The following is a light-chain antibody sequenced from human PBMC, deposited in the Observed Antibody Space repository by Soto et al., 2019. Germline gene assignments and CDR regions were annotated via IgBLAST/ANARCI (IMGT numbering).Light chain of an antibody. J-gene: IGLJ2*01. CDR1: STDVGNYNL. CDR3: CSYAGSSTLI. V-gene: IGLV2-23*01. Sequence: QSALTQPASVSGSPGQSITISCTGTSTDVGNYNLVSWYQQHPGKAPKLMIYEDSKRPSGVSNRFSGSKSGNTASLTISGLQAEDEAEYYCCSYAGSSTLIFGGGTKLTVL. CDR2: EDS.